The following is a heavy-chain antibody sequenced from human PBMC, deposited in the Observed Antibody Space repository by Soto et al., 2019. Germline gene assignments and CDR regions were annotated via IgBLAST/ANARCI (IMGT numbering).Heavy chain of an antibody. CDR2: ISGSDGST. D-gene: IGHD4-17*01. V-gene: IGHV3-23*01. CDR1: GFTFSSHS. CDR3: ARDDGNRYCDL. Sequence: GGSLRLSCAASGFTFSSHSMSWVRQVPGKGLEWVSFISGSDGSTYYTDSVKGRFTISRDNSRNTLYLQMNSLRAEDTALYYCARDDGNRYCDLWGQGTLVTVSS. J-gene: IGHJ1*01.